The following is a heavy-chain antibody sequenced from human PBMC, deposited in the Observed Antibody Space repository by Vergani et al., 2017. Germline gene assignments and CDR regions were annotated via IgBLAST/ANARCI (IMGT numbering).Heavy chain of an antibody. J-gene: IGHJ6*02. CDR2: ISSSGSTI. D-gene: IGHD3-9*01. Sequence: EVQLLESGGGLVQPGGSLRLSCAASGFTFSSYAMSWVRQAPGKGLEWVSYISSSGSTIYYADSVKGRFTISRDNAKNSLYLQMNSLRAEDTAVYYCARVATIFGGGMDVWGQGTTVTVSS. CDR1: GFTFSSYA. V-gene: IGHV3-48*04. CDR3: ARVATIFGGGMDV.